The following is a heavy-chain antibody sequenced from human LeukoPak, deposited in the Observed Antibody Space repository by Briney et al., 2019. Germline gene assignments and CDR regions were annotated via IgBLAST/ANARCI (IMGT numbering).Heavy chain of an antibody. CDR3: AKGRIQWFGEQSDFDY. CDR2: ISDSGAYT. CDR1: GFTFTKYG. J-gene: IGHJ4*02. V-gene: IGHV3-23*01. D-gene: IGHD3-10*01. Sequence: GGSLRLSCAASGFTFTKYGMSWVRQAPGKGLEWISTISDSGAYTYYADFVKGRFTVSRDNSKNMVFLEVNSLRAEDTATYFCAKGRIQWFGEQSDFDYWGQGTLVTVSS.